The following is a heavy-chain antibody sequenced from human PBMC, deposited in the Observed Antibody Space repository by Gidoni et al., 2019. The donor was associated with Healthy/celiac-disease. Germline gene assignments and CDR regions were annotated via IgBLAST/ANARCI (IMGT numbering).Heavy chain of an antibody. J-gene: IGHJ4*02. Sequence: AASGFTFSSYSMNWVRQAPGKGLEWASSISSSSSYIYYADSVKGRFTISRNNAKNSLYLQMNSLRAEDTTVYYCARDLRKCIAARSASKCPFDYWGQGTLVTVSS. D-gene: IGHD6-6*01. CDR2: ISSSSSYI. CDR3: ARDLRKCIAARSASKCPFDY. CDR1: GFTFSSYS. V-gene: IGHV3-21*01.